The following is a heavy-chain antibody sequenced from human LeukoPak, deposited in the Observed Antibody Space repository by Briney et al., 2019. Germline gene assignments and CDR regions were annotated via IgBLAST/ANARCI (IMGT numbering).Heavy chain of an antibody. Sequence: GGSLRLSCEASGFTFSIYGMTWVRQAPGKGLEWVSAIVGSGVTTYYADSVKGRFTISRDNSKNTLYLQMNSLRADDTAVYYCAKIQGYLDYWGQGTLVTVSS. CDR2: IVGSGVTT. CDR3: AKIQGYLDY. J-gene: IGHJ4*02. CDR1: GFTFSIYG. V-gene: IGHV3-23*01.